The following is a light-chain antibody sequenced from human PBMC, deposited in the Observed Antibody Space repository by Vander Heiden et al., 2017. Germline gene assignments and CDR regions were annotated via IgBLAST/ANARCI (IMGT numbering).Light chain of an antibody. CDR1: RSVLSSSNYKNY. J-gene: IGKJ1*01. Sequence: DIVMNQSPDSLAVALGERATINCKSRRSVLSSSNYKNYLAWYQQKAGQPPKLLIYCASTRDPGVPDRCSGSGSGTDFTLTISSLQAEDVAVYYCQQDFTTPWTFGQGTQVEVK. CDR3: QQDFTTPWT. CDR2: CAS. V-gene: IGKV4-1*01.